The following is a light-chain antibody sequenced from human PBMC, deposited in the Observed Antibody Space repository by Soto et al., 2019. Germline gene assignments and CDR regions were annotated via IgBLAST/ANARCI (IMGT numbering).Light chain of an antibody. CDR2: DVN. CDR3: SSYTSSNTLI. CDR1: SSDVGYNY. V-gene: IGLV2-14*03. J-gene: IGLJ2*01. Sequence: QSALTQPASVSGSPGQSITISCTGTSSDVGYNYVSWYQHHPGKAPKLMIYDVNNRPSGVSNRFSGSKSGNTASLTISGLQAEDEADYYCSSYTSSNTLIFGGGTKLTVL.